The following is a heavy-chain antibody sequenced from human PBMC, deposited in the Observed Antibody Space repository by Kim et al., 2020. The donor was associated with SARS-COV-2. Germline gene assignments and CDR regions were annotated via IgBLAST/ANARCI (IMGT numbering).Heavy chain of an antibody. V-gene: IGHV3-23*01. CDR3: AKSKLRTYYCDCSGCWFFDY. CDR2: ISGSGGST. J-gene: IGHJ4*02. CDR1: GFTFSSYA. Sequence: GGSLRLSCAASGFTFSSYAMSWVRQAPGKGLEWVSAISGSGGSTYYADSVKGRFTVSRDNSNNTLYLQMNSLRAEDTAVYYCAKSKLRTYYCDCSGCWFFDYWGQGTLVTVSS. D-gene: IGHD3-22*01.